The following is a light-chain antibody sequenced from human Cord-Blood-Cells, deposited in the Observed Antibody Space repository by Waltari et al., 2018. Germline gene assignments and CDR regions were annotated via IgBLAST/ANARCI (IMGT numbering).Light chain of an antibody. CDR3: QQSYSTPYT. J-gene: IGKJ2*01. Sequence: DIQMSQSRSYLSSSVGDRVTITCRASQSISNYLNWYQQKPGKAPKLLIYAASSLQSGVPSRFSGSGSGTDFTLTISSLQPEDFATYYCQQSYSTPYTFGQGTKLEIK. V-gene: IGKV1-39*01. CDR1: QSISNY. CDR2: AAS.